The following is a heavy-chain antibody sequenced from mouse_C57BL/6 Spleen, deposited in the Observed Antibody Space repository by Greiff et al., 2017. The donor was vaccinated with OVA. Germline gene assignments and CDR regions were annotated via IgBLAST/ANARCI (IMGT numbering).Heavy chain of an antibody. J-gene: IGHJ2*01. Sequence: EVKVEESGGGLVQPGGSMKLSCVASGFTFSNYWMNWVRQSPEKGLEWVAQIRLKSDNYATHYAESVKGRFTISRDDSKSSVYLQMNNLRAEDTGIYYCTRGNYFTLDYWGQGTTLTVSS. CDR3: TRGNYFTLDY. CDR2: IRLKSDNYAT. V-gene: IGHV6-3*01. CDR1: GFTFSNYW. D-gene: IGHD2-1*01.